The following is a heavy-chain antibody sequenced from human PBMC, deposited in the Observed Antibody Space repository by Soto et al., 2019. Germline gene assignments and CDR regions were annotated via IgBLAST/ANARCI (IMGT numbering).Heavy chain of an antibody. CDR1: GGSISSGDYY. Sequence: SETLSLTCTVSGGSISSGDYYWSWIRQPPGKGLEWIGYIYYSGSTYYNPSLKSRVTISVDTSKNQFSLKLSSVTAADTAVYYCARGGVVVVPAAMDKPYYYYGMDVWGQGTTVTVSS. CDR3: ARGGVVVVPAAMDKPYYYYGMDV. V-gene: IGHV4-30-4*01. J-gene: IGHJ6*02. D-gene: IGHD2-2*01. CDR2: IYYSGST.